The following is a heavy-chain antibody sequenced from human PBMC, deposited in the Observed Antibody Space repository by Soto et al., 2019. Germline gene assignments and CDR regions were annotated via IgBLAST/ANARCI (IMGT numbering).Heavy chain of an antibody. CDR3: ARDPGGTDFAEWTYYFDY. Sequence: QVQLVESGGGVVQPGRSLRLSCAASGFTFSSYDMHWVRQAPGKGLEWVAVISYDGSNKYYADSVKGRFTISRDNSKNTLYLQRNSLRAEDTAVYYCARDPGGTDFAEWTYYFDYWGQGTLVTVSS. V-gene: IGHV3-30-3*01. CDR1: GFTFSSYD. D-gene: IGHD3-3*01. CDR2: ISYDGSNK. J-gene: IGHJ4*02.